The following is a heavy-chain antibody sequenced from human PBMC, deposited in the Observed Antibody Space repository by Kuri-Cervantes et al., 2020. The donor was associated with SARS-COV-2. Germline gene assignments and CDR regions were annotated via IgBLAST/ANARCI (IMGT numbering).Heavy chain of an antibody. CDR1: GFSFSSYA. Sequence: GGSLKISCAASGFSFSSYAMSWVRQAPGKGLEWVSAISGSGDNTYYADSVKGRFTISRDNSQNTVYLQMNSLRGEDTALYYCAQDVSQLGRACRYWGQGTLVTVSS. D-gene: IGHD6-6*01. J-gene: IGHJ4*02. CDR3: AQDVSQLGRACRY. V-gene: IGHV3-23*01. CDR2: ISGSGDNT.